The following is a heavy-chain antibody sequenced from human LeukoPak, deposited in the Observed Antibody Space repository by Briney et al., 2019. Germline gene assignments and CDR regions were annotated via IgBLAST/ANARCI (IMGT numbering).Heavy chain of an antibody. CDR1: GFPFSSYS. CDR2: ISSSSSYI. J-gene: IGHJ4*02. V-gene: IGHV3-21*01. D-gene: IGHD2-2*01. Sequence: GSLRLSCAASGFPFSSYSMNWVRQAPGKGLEWVSSISSSSSYIYYADSVKGRFTISRDNAKNSLYLQMNSLRAEDTAVYYCAKDGDIVVVPAAMEAFYFDYWGQGTLVTVSS. CDR3: AKDGDIVVVPAAMEAFYFDY.